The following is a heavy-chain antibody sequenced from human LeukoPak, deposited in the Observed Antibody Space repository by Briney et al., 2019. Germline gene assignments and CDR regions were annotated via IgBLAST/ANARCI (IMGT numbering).Heavy chain of an antibody. V-gene: IGHV3-74*01. CDR3: ARDEAYQLLL. CDR2: INGDGSST. J-gene: IGHJ4*02. D-gene: IGHD2-2*01. CDR1: GFTFRTYW. Sequence: GGSLRLSCAASGFTFRTYWMHWVRQAPGKGLVWVSRINGDGSSTNYTDSVKGRFTISRDNGKNMVYLQMNSLRDEDTAVYYCARDEAYQLLLWGQGTLVTVSS.